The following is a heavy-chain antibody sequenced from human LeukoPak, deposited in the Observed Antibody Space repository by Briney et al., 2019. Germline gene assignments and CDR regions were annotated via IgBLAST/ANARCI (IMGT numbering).Heavy chain of an antibody. V-gene: IGHV3-48*02. CDR3: ARDLGVIQAPGVDY. Sequence: GGSLRLSCAASGFTFSSYSMNWVRQAPGKGLEWVSYISSSSSTIYYTDSVKGRFTISRDNAKNSLYLQMNSMRDEDTAVDFCARDLGVIQAPGVDYWGQGSLVTVPS. D-gene: IGHD3-10*01. CDR2: ISSSSSTI. CDR1: GFTFSSYS. J-gene: IGHJ4*02.